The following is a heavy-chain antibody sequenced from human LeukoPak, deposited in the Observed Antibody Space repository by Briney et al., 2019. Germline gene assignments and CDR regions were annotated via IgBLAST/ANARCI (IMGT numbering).Heavy chain of an antibody. CDR3: ARSSVATIHRYFDY. J-gene: IGHJ4*02. CDR2: FDPEDGET. V-gene: IGHV1-24*01. CDR1: GYTLTELS. Sequence: VASVKVSCKVSGYTLTELSMHWVRQAPGKGLEWMGGFDPEDGETIYAQKFQGRVTMTEDASTDTAYMELSSLRSEDTAVYYCARSSVATIHRYFDYWGQGTLVTVSS. D-gene: IGHD5-12*01.